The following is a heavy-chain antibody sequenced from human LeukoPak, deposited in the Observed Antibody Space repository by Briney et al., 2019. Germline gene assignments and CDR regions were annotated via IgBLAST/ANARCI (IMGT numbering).Heavy chain of an antibody. CDR3: AKENDGMDV. V-gene: IGHV3-9*01. CDR1: GFTFSSYG. CDR2: ISWNSGSI. J-gene: IGHJ6*02. D-gene: IGHD1-1*01. Sequence: GGSLRLSCAASGFTFSSYGMHWVRQAPGKGLEWVSGISWNSGSIGYADSVKGRFTISRDNAKNSLYLQMNSLRAEDTALYYCAKENDGMDVWGQGTTVTVSS.